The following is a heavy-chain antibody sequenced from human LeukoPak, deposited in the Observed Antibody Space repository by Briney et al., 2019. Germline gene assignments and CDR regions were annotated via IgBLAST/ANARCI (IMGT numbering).Heavy chain of an antibody. V-gene: IGHV3-23*01. CDR1: GFTFSSYA. CDR2: INGSGGST. CDR3: AKETTYYYDSSGYHSY. D-gene: IGHD3-22*01. J-gene: IGHJ4*02. Sequence: PGGSLRLSCAASGFTFSSYAMSWVRQAPGKGLEWVSAINGSGGSTYYADSVKGRFTISRDNSKNTLYLQMNSLRAEDTAVYYCAKETTYYYDSSGYHSYWGQGTLVTVSS.